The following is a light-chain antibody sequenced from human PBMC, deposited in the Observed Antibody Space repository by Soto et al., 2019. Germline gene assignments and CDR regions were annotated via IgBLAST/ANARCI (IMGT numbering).Light chain of an antibody. Sequence: QSVLTQPASVSGSPGQSITISCTGTSSDVGGYNYVSWYQQHPGTAPKLIIYDVNNRPSGVSNRFSGSKSGNTASLTISGLQADDEADYYCSSYTSSSTYVFGTGTKLTVL. V-gene: IGLV2-14*03. J-gene: IGLJ1*01. CDR2: DVN. CDR3: SSYTSSSTYV. CDR1: SSDVGGYNY.